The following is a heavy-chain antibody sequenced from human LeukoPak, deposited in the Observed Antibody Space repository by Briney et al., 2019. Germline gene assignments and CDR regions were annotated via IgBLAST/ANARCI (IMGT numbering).Heavy chain of an antibody. D-gene: IGHD2-2*02. CDR1: GYTFNSYG. CDR2: INVYNGNT. Sequence: ASVTVSCKASGYTFNSYGINWVRQAPGQGLEWMGWINVYNGNTNYAQKLQGRVTMTTDTSTSTAYMELRSLRSDDTAVYYCAREGDIPYYFDYWGQGTLVTVSS. V-gene: IGHV1-18*01. J-gene: IGHJ4*02. CDR3: AREGDIPYYFDY.